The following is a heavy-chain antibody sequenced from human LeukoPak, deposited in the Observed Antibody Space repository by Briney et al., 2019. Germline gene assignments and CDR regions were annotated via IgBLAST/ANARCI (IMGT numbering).Heavy chain of an antibody. CDR3: ARDPPAAAEY. CDR2: ISSSSSYI. CDR1: GLTFSSYS. V-gene: IGHV3-21*01. D-gene: IGHD6-13*01. J-gene: IGHJ4*02. Sequence: GGSLRLSCAASGLTFSSYSMNWVRQAPGKGLEWVSSISSSSSYIYYADSVKGRFTISRDNAKNSLYLQMNSLRAEDTAVYYCARDPPAAAEYWGQGTLVTVSS.